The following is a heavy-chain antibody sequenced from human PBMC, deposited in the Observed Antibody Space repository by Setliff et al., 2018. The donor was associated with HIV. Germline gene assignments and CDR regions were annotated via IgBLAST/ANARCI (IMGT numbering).Heavy chain of an antibody. CDR2: IWYDERHK. V-gene: IGHV3-33*08. CDR1: GFSFNSYG. Sequence: PGGSLRLSCTFYGFSFNSYGMHWVRQAPGKGLEWVASIWYDERHKFYADSVKGRFTISRDNSKTTLYLQMNSLRAEDTAVYYCARGAGRLNNAGATDYWGQGTLVTVSS. CDR3: ARGAGRLNNAGATDY. D-gene: IGHD1-26*01. J-gene: IGHJ4*02.